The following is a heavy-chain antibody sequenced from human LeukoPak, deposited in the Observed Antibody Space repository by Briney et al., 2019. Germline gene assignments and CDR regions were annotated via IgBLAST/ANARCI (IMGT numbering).Heavy chain of an antibody. CDR3: ARPYYDSSPPPYDY. Sequence: ASVKVSCKASGYTFTSYGISWVRQAPGQGLEWMGWISAYNGNTNYAQKLQGRVTMTTDTSTSTAYMELRSLRSDDTAVYYCARPYYDSSPPPYDYWGQGTLVTVSS. CDR2: ISAYNGNT. CDR1: GYTFTSYG. V-gene: IGHV1-18*01. J-gene: IGHJ4*02. D-gene: IGHD3-22*01.